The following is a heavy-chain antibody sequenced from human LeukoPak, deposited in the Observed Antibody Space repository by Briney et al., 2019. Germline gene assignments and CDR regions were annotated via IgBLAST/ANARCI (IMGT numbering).Heavy chain of an antibody. CDR3: ARGGSTIFGVVTYYFDY. J-gene: IGHJ4*02. D-gene: IGHD3-3*01. Sequence: GGSLRLSCVASGFTVSSNYMNWVRQAPGKGLEWVSVILGGGSTYYADSVKGRFTISRDNSKNTLYLQMNSLRAEDTAVYYCARGGSTIFGVVTYYFDYWGQGTLVTASS. CDR1: GFTVSSNY. CDR2: ILGGGST. V-gene: IGHV3-53*01.